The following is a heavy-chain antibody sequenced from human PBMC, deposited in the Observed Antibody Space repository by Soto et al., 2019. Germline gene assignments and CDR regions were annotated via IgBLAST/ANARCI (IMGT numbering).Heavy chain of an antibody. CDR3: ARESPSNWFDP. J-gene: IGHJ5*02. Sequence: SLRLSFAASGFTFSSYGMHWVRQAPGKGLEWVSYISCSANTIYYADSVKGRFTISRDNAKNSLYLQMNSLRADDTAVYYCARESPSNWFDPWGQGTLVTVSS. CDR1: GFTFSSYG. CDR2: ISCSANTI. V-gene: IGHV3-48*01.